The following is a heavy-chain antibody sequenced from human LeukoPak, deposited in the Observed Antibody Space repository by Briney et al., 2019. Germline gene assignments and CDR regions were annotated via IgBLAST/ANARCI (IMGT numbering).Heavy chain of an antibody. Sequence: SVRVSCKASGGTFSSYAISWVRQAPGQGLEWMGGIIPIFGTANYAQKFQGRVTITTDESTSTAYMELSSLRSEDTAVYYCARATPAGDYPPGGSFQHWGQGTLVTVSS. CDR1: GGTFSSYA. CDR2: IIPIFGTA. V-gene: IGHV1-69*05. CDR3: ARATPAGDYPPGGSFQH. D-gene: IGHD4-17*01. J-gene: IGHJ1*01.